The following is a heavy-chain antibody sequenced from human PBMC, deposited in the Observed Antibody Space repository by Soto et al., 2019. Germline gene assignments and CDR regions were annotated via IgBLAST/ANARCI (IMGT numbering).Heavy chain of an antibody. CDR2: INGRSNYK. Sequence: SLRLSCVASGFALTTYTMNWVRQGPGTGLEWVSSINGRSNYKYYSDSVKGRFTVSRDNAQNSLFLQMSRLGPEDTAVYYCVREDGVVGASSAFDSWGQGTLVTVSS. V-gene: IGHV3-21*01. J-gene: IGHJ4*02. D-gene: IGHD1-26*01. CDR1: GFALTTYT. CDR3: VREDGVVGASSAFDS.